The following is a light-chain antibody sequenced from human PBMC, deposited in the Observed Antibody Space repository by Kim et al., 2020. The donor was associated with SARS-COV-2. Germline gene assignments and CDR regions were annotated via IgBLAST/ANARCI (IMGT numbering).Light chain of an antibody. V-gene: IGKV3-15*01. CDR1: QSVSSN. CDR2: GVS. Sequence: SVSPGESSPLSYRASQSVSSNLALYAQNPGQAHTLLIYGVSTRATGIPYMFSGSVSGTDFTLTMSRVQSEYFAVYSCQQYNNWPYTFGQGPKLEI. J-gene: IGKJ2*01. CDR3: QQYNNWPYT.